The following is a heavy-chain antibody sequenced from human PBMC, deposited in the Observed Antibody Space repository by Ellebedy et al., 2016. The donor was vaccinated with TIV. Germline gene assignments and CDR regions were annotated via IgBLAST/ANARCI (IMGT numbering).Heavy chain of an antibody. Sequence: SETLSLXXTVSGGSISSSSYYWGWIRQPPGKGLEWIGSIYYSGSTYYNPSLKSRVTISVDTSKNQFSLKLSSVTAADTAVYYCARHGRDIVVVPAVFDYWGQGTLVTVSS. D-gene: IGHD2-2*01. J-gene: IGHJ4*02. CDR3: ARHGRDIVVVPAVFDY. V-gene: IGHV4-39*01. CDR1: GGSISSSSYY. CDR2: IYYSGST.